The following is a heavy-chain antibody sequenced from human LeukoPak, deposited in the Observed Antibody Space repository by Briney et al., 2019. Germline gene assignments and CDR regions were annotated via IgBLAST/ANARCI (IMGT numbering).Heavy chain of an antibody. CDR2: ISAYNGNT. J-gene: IGHJ1*01. Sequence: GASVKVSCKASGYAFTSYGISWVRQAPGQGLEWMGWISAYNGNTNYAQKFQGRVTMTTDTSTSTAYMELRSLRSDDTAVYYCARSGIAVAGTRYFQHWGQGTLVTVSS. CDR1: GYAFTSYG. CDR3: ARSGIAVAGTRYFQH. D-gene: IGHD6-19*01. V-gene: IGHV1-18*01.